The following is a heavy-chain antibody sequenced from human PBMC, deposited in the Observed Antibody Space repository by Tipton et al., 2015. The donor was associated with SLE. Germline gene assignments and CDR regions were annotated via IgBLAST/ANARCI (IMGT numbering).Heavy chain of an antibody. CDR1: GGSFSGHY. Sequence: TLSLTCAVYGGSFSGHYWSWIRQPPGKGLEWIGYIYYSGSTNYNPSLKSRVTISVDTSKNQFSLKLSSVTAADTAVYYCARWGLEDYGDYGGFDYWGQGTLATVSS. CDR3: ARWGLEDYGDYGGFDY. J-gene: IGHJ4*02. CDR2: IYYSGST. D-gene: IGHD4-17*01. V-gene: IGHV4-59*11.